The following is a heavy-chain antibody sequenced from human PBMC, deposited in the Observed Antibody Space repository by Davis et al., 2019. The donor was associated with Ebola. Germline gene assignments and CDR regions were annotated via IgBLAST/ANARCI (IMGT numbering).Heavy chain of an antibody. Sequence: GESLKISCKGSGYSFVDYWIGWVRQMPGKGLEWMGIIYTGDSDTRYSPSFRGQVTISADKSIKTAFLQWSSLKASDTAMYYCASLRRTITGMDDAFDIWGQGTMVTVSS. CDR1: GYSFVDYW. CDR3: ASLRRTITGMDDAFDI. J-gene: IGHJ3*02. D-gene: IGHD2-8*02. CDR2: IYTGDSDT. V-gene: IGHV5-51*01.